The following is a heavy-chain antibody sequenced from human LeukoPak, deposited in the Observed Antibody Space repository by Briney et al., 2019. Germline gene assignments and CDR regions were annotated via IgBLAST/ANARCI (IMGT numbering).Heavy chain of an antibody. CDR3: AKQPGSVVDSSGSLSRH. CDR1: GFTFSSYA. J-gene: IGHJ4*02. Sequence: QAGGSLRLSCAASGFTFSSYAMSWVRQAPGKGLEWVSTISGSGASTYYADSVKGRFTISRDNSKNTLYLQMNSLRAEDTAVYYCAKQPGSVVDSSGSLSRHWGQGTLVTVS. V-gene: IGHV3-23*01. D-gene: IGHD3-22*01. CDR2: ISGSGAST.